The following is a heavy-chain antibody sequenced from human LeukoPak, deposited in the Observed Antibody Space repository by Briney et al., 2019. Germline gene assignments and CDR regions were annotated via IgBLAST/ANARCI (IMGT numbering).Heavy chain of an antibody. Sequence: ASVKVSCKASGYTFTSYYIHWVRQAPGQGLEWMGMIYPRDGSTSYAQKFQGRVTVTRDTSTSTVHMELSGLKSEDTAVYYCARDQEGFDYWGQGTLVTVSS. V-gene: IGHV1-46*01. J-gene: IGHJ4*02. CDR2: IYPRDGST. CDR3: ARDQEGFDY. CDR1: GYTFTSYY.